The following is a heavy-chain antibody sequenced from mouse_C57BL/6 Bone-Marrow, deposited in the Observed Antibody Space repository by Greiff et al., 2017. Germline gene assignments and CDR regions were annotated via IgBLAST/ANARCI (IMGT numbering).Heavy chain of an antibody. CDR2: IDPSDSYT. V-gene: IGHV1-59*01. CDR3: ARWGPYDYDVRVYWYFDG. CDR1: GYTFTSYW. D-gene: IGHD2-4*01. J-gene: IGHJ1*03. Sequence: VQLQQPGAELVRPGTSVKLSCKASGYTFTSYWMHWVKQRPGQGLEWIGVIDPSDSYTNYNQKFKGKATLTVDTSSSTAYMQLSSLTSEDSAVYYCARWGPYDYDVRVYWYFDGWGTGTTVTVSS.